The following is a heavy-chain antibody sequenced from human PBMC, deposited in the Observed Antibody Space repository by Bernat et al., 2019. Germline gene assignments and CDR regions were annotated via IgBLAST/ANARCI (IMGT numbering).Heavy chain of an antibody. D-gene: IGHD5-18*01. J-gene: IGHJ4*02. CDR1: GFTFTDYW. Sequence: VLLVESGGGLVQPGGSLRLSCAASGFTFTDYWMHWVRQAPGKGLVWVSRINNDGSDTIYADSVKGRFTLSRDNAKNTLYLQMNSLRVEDTAVYYCARIRGYSYGQIDYWGQGTLVTVSS. CDR3: ARIRGYSYGQIDY. CDR2: INNDGSDT. V-gene: IGHV3-74*01.